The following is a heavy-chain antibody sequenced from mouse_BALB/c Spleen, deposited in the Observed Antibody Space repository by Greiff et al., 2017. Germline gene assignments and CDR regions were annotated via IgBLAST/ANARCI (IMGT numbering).Heavy chain of an antibody. Sequence: QVQLQQSGPGLVAPSQSLSITCTVSGFSLTSYDISWIRQPPGKGLEWLGVIWTGGGTNYNSAFMSRLSISKDNSKSQVFLKMNSLQTDDTAIYYCVREGEHGNRYAMDYWGQGTSVTVSS. CDR3: VREGEHGNRYAMDY. D-gene: IGHD2-1*01. CDR1: GFSLTSYD. J-gene: IGHJ4*01. CDR2: IWTGGGT. V-gene: IGHV2-9-2*01.